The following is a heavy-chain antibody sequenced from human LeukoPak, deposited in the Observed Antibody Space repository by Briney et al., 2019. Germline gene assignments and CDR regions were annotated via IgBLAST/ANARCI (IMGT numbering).Heavy chain of an antibody. V-gene: IGHV4-4*07. Sequence: PSETLSLTCTVSVGSISSHYWSWIRQPAGKGLEWIGRIYASGTTNYNPSLKSRVTMSVDTSKSQFSLKLSSVTAADTAVYYCARDSGSHDLDYWGQGTLVTVSS. D-gene: IGHD1-26*01. CDR2: IYASGTT. J-gene: IGHJ4*02. CDR3: ARDSGSHDLDY. CDR1: VGSISSHY.